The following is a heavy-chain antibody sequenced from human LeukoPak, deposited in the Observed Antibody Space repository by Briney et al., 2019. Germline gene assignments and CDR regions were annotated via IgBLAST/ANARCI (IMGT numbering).Heavy chain of an antibody. V-gene: IGHV5-51*01. CDR1: GYSFTSYW. D-gene: IGHD3-22*01. Sequence: GESLKISCKGSGYSFTSYWIGWVRQMPGKGLEWMGIIYPGDADTRYSPSFQGQVTISADNSISTAYLQWSSLKASDTAMYYCARQLRYYDSSGYGTNDYWGQGTLVTVSS. CDR3: ARQLRYYDSSGYGTNDY. J-gene: IGHJ4*02. CDR2: IYPGDADT.